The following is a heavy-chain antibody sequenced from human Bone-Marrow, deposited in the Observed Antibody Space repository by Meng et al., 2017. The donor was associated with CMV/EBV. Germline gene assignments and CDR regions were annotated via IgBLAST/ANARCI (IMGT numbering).Heavy chain of an antibody. CDR1: GFTFSNYV. J-gene: IGHJ4*02. D-gene: IGHD5-24*01. V-gene: IGHV3-30-3*01. Sequence: SCAASGFTFSNYVMHWVRQAPGKGLEWVAVISFDGSNEYYADSVKGRFSISRDNSKNTLYVQMNSLRPEDTAVYYCARDVDGLNWGQGTLGTVSS. CDR2: ISFDGSNE. CDR3: ARDVDGLN.